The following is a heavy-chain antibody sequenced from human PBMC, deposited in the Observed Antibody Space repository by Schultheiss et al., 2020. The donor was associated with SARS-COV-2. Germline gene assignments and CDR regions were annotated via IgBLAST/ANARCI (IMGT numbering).Heavy chain of an antibody. CDR2: INHSGST. J-gene: IGHJ4*02. V-gene: IGHV4-34*01. CDR3: ARRSVNWNYLDDY. Sequence: SQTLSLTCAVYGGSFSDYSWSWIRQPPGKGLEWIGEINHSGSTKYNPSLKSRVNISVDTSKNQFSLKLSSVTAADTAVYYCARRSVNWNYLDDYWGQGTLVTVSS. CDR1: GGSFSDYS. D-gene: IGHD1-7*01.